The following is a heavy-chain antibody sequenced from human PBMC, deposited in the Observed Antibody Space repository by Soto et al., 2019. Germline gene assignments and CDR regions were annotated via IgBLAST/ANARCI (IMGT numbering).Heavy chain of an antibody. V-gene: IGHV1-46*01. J-gene: IGHJ3*01. D-gene: IGHD1-26*01. Sequence: QVQLVQSGAEVKKPGASVTISCKASGFTFSIYYMHWVRQAPGQGLEWMGIINPSGGDITYAQRFQGRVTLTRDTSTSTVYMELSSLRSEDTAVYYCARDEKGGNYVDAVFDLWGQGTMVSVSP. CDR1: GFTFSIYY. CDR2: INPSGGDI. CDR3: ARDEKGGNYVDAVFDL.